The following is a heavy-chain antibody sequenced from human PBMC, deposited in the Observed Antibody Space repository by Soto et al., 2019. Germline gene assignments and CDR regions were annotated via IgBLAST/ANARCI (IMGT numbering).Heavy chain of an antibody. CDR1: ESPLVTMS. V-gene: IGHV3-23*01. J-gene: IGHJ4*02. Sequence: GGSRDSPVRLLESPLVTMSWAGSARLQGGGLEWVSAISGNGIDTYYADSVKGRFTISRDNSKNTLFLQINSLRVEDTAVYYCAKRRGEGYFDNWGQGTPVTVSS. D-gene: IGHD3-16*01. CDR3: AKRRGEGYFDN. CDR2: ISGNGIDT.